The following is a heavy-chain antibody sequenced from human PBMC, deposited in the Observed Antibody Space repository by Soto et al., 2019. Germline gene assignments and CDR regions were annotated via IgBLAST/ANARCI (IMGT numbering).Heavy chain of an antibody. D-gene: IGHD2-15*01. CDR3: VRGGGGGLFDP. CDR2: ISPGSRYP. J-gene: IGHJ5*02. V-gene: IGHV3-11*06. Sequence: QVQLVESGGGLVTPGGSLRLSCASSGFTFSDYYMSWIRQAPGKGLEWLSYISPGSRYPAYADSVKGRFTISRDNARRSLSLQMNSLTVDDTAIYYCVRGGGGGLFDPRGQGSMVTVSS. CDR1: GFTFSDYY.